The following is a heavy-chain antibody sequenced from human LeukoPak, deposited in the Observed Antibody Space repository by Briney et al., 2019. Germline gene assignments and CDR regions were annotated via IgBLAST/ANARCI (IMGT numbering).Heavy chain of an antibody. CDR3: ARGLRYFDWLSKGFDP. CDR2: IYYSGST. J-gene: IGHJ5*02. CDR1: GGSISSSSYY. V-gene: IGHV4-39*07. D-gene: IGHD3-9*01. Sequence: SETLSLTCTVSGGSISSSSYYWGWIRQPPAKGLEWIGRIYYSGSTYYNPSLKSRVTISVDTSKNQFSLKLSSVTAADTAVYYCARGLRYFDWLSKGFDPWGQGTLVTVSS.